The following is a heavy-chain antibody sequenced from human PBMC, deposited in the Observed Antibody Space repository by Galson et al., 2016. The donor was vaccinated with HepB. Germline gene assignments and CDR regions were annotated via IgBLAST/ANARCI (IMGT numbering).Heavy chain of an antibody. CDR1: GFTFSSYA. D-gene: IGHD4-23*01. V-gene: IGHV3-23*01. J-gene: IGHJ1*01. CDR3: AKDRYLYGGNSGAAEYFQH. CDR2: ISGSGGST. Sequence: SLRLSCAASGFTFSSYAMSWVRQAPGKGLEWVSAISGSGGSTYYADSVKGRFTISRDNSKSTLYLQMNSLRAEDTAAYYCAKDRYLYGGNSGAAEYFQHWGQGTLVTVSS.